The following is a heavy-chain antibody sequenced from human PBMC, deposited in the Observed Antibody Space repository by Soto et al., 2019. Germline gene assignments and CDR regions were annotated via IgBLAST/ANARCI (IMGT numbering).Heavy chain of an antibody. CDR3: AREGGGGLWSGAFDI. CDR2: ISAYNGNT. V-gene: IGHV1-18*01. Sequence: GASVKVSCKASGYTFTSYGISWVRQAPGQGPEWMGWISAYNGNTNYAQKLQGRVTMTTDTSTSTAYMELRSLRSDDTAVYYCAREGGGGLWSGAFDIWGQGTMVTVSS. D-gene: IGHD2-21*01. J-gene: IGHJ3*02. CDR1: GYTFTSYG.